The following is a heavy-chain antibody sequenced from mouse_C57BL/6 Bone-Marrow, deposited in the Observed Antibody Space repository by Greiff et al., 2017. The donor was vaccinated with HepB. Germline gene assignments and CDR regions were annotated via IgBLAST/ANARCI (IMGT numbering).Heavy chain of an antibody. CDR3: ARSDYYGSYYFDY. J-gene: IGHJ2*01. Sequence: QVHVKQPGAELVKPGASVKMSCKASGYTFTSYWITWVKQRPGQGLEWIGDIYPGSGSTNYNEKFKSKATLTVDTSSSTAYMQLSSLTSEDSSVYYCARSDYYGSYYFDYWGQGTTLTVSS. CDR1: GYTFTSYW. D-gene: IGHD1-1*01. V-gene: IGHV1-55*01. CDR2: IYPGSGST.